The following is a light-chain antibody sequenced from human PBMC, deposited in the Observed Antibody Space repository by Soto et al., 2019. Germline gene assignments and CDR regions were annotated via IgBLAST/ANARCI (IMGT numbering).Light chain of an antibody. J-gene: IGKJ1*01. V-gene: IGKV3-11*01. CDR2: DAS. CDR1: QSVSSY. CDR3: QRRSRWRRT. Sequence: EIVLTQSPATLSLSPGERATLSCRASQSVSSYLAWYQQKPAQATRLLIYDASNRAAGIPARFSGSGSGTDFTLTISNLEPEDFAVYNCQRRSRWRRTVGLGTKVESK.